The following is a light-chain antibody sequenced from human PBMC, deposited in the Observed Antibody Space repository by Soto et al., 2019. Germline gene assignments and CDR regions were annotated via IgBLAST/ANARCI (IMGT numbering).Light chain of an antibody. V-gene: IGKV1-5*01. CDR3: HHYNSYSYT. CDR2: DAS. CDR1: QSISSW. J-gene: IGKJ2*01. Sequence: DIQMTQSPSTLSASVGDRVTITCRASQSISSWVAWYQQKPGKAPKLLIYDASRLESGVPSRFSGSGSGTEFTLTISCLQPNDFASYYCHHYNSYSYTFGQGTKLEI.